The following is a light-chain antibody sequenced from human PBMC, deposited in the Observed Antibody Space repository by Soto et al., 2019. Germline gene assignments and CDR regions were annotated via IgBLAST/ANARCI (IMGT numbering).Light chain of an antibody. CDR3: QTWGTGIVV. CDR1: SGHSSYA. CDR2: LNSDGSH. J-gene: IGLJ2*01. Sequence: QLVLTQSPSASASLGASVKLTCTLSSGHSSYAIAWHQQQPEKGPRYLMKLNSDGSHSKGDGIPDRFSGSSSGAERYLTIPSIQYEDEADYYCQTWGTGIVVFGGGTKVTVL. V-gene: IGLV4-69*01.